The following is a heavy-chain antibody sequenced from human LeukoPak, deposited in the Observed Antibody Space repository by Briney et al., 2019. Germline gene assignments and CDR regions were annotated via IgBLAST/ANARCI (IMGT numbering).Heavy chain of an antibody. D-gene: IGHD3-22*01. CDR1: GFTFSSYA. CDR3: AKSLFYDSSGQAFAY. J-gene: IGHJ4*02. V-gene: IGHV3-23*01. Sequence: GGSLRLSCAASGFTFSSYAMSWVRQAPGKGLERVSTISVSGGSTFYADSVKGRFTISRDNSRDTLYLQMNSLRAEDTAVYYCAKSLFYDSSGQAFAYWGQGTLVTVSS. CDR2: ISVSGGST.